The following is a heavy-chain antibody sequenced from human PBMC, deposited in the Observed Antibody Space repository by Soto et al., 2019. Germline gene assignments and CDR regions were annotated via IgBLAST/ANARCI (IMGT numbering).Heavy chain of an antibody. V-gene: IGHV3-7*03. CDR1: GFTFSSYW. D-gene: IGHD3-16*02. Sequence: GGSLRLSCAASGFTFSSYWMSWVRQAPGKGLEWVANIKQDGSEKYYVDSVKGRFTISRDNAKNSLYLQMNSLRAEDTAVYYCARDAGPNYDYVWGSYRPFDYWGQGTLVTVSS. CDR3: ARDAGPNYDYVWGSYRPFDY. J-gene: IGHJ4*02. CDR2: IKQDGSEK.